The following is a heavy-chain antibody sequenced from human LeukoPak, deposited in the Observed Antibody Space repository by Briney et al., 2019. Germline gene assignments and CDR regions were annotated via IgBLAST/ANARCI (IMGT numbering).Heavy chain of an antibody. D-gene: IGHD7-27*01. Sequence: GGSLRLSCAASGFTFSNAWMSWVRQAPGKGLEWVGRIKSKTDGGTTDYAAPVKGRFTISRDDSKNTLYLQMNSLKTEDTAVYYCTTETPNWGSGDFDYWGQGTLVTVSS. CDR1: GFTFSNAW. J-gene: IGHJ4*02. CDR3: TTETPNWGSGDFDY. CDR2: IKSKTDGGTT. V-gene: IGHV3-15*01.